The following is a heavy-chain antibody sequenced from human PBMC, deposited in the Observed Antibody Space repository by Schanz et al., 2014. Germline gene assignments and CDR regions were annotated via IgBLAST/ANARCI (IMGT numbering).Heavy chain of an antibody. J-gene: IGHJ2*01. Sequence: EVQLLESGGGLVQPGGSLRLSCSASGFTFSTFAMHWVRQAPGKGLEYISAISNNGDSTYYADSVKGRFTISRDNSKNTLFLQMSSLRVDDMAVYYCGRAGTGMAGWYFELWGRGTLVTVSS. CDR3: GRAGTGMAGWYFEL. D-gene: IGHD5-18*01. CDR2: ISNNGDST. CDR1: GFTFSTFA. V-gene: IGHV3-64D*06.